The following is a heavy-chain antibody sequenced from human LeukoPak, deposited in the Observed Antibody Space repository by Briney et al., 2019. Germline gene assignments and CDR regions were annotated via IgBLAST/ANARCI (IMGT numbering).Heavy chain of an antibody. CDR2: IYPGDSDP. V-gene: IGHV5-51*01. D-gene: IGHD3-22*01. CDR3: ARFPSYYYDTSGYFFDY. CDR1: GYRFTSYW. J-gene: IGHJ4*02. Sequence: GESLKISCKGSGYRFTSYWIGWVRQMPGKGLELMGIIYPGDSDPRYTPSFQGQVTISVHKSISTAYLQWSSLKASDTAMYYCARFPSYYYDTSGYFFDYWGQGTLVTVSS.